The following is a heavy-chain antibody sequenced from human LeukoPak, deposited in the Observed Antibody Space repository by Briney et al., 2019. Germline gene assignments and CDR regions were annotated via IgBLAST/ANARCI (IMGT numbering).Heavy chain of an antibody. CDR2: FDPEDGET. V-gene: IGHV1-24*01. Sequence: GASVKVSCKVSGYTLTELSMHWVRQAPGKGLEWMGGFDPEDGETIYAQKFQGRVTMTEDTSTDTAYMELSSLRSEDTAVYYCATWIPARILIVVVPAAPVSLRGFDPWGQGTLVTVSS. CDR3: ATWIPARILIVVVPAAPVSLRGFDP. J-gene: IGHJ5*02. CDR1: GYTLTELS. D-gene: IGHD2-2*01.